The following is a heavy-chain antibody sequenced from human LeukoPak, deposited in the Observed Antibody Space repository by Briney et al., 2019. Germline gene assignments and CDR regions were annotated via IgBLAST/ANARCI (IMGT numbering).Heavy chain of an antibody. CDR3: ARSQRGYYDSSGYHDY. J-gene: IGHJ4*02. Sequence: GESLKISCKGPGYSFTSYWIGWVRQMPGKGLEWMGIIYPGDSDTRYSPSFQGQVTISADKSISTAYLQWSSLKASDTAMYYCARSQRGYYDSSGYHDYWGQGTLVTVSS. D-gene: IGHD3-22*01. V-gene: IGHV5-51*01. CDR2: IYPGDSDT. CDR1: GYSFTSYW.